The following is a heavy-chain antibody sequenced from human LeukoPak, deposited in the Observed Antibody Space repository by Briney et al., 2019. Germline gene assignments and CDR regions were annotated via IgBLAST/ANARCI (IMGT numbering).Heavy chain of an antibody. CDR1: GYTFTSYG. Sequence: VASVKVSCKASGYTFTSYGISWVRQAPGQGLEWMGWISAYNGNTTYAQKLQGRVTMTTDTSTSTAYMELRSLRSDDTAVYYCARGYYDSSGYYSYYFDYWGQGTLVTVSS. D-gene: IGHD3-22*01. V-gene: IGHV1-18*01. CDR3: ARGYYDSSGYYSYYFDY. J-gene: IGHJ4*02. CDR2: ISAYNGNT.